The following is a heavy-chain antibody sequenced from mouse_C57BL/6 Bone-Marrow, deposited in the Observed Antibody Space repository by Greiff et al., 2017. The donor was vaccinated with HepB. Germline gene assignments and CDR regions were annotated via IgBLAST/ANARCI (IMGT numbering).Heavy chain of an antibody. CDR3: ARPQRAWFAY. CDR1: GFTFSDYY. V-gene: IGHV5-12*01. Sequence: EVKLMESGGGLVQPGGSLKLSCAASGFTFSDYYMYWVRQTPEKRLEWVAYISNGGGSTYYPDTVKGRFTISRDNAKNTLYLQMSRLKSEDTAMYYCARPQRAWFAYWGQGTLVTVSA. CDR2: ISNGGGST. J-gene: IGHJ3*01.